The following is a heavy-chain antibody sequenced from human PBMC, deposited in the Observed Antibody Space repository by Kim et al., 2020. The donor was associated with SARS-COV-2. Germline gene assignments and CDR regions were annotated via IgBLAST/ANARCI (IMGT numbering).Heavy chain of an antibody. J-gene: IGHJ5*02. CDR1: GYTFTSYD. CDR3: ARGRWSMIVVVIVRHHRYGFDP. CDR2: MNPNSGNT. D-gene: IGHD3-22*01. Sequence: ASVKVSCKASGYTFTSYDINWVRQATGQGLEWMGWMNPNSGNTGYAQKFQGRVTMTRNTSISTAYMELSSLRSEDTAVYYCARGRWSMIVVVIVRHHRYGFDPWGQGTLVTFTS. V-gene: IGHV1-8*01.